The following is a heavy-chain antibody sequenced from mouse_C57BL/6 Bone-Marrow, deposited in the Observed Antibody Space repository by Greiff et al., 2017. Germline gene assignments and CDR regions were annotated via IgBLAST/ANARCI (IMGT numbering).Heavy chain of an antibody. V-gene: IGHV1-55*01. CDR1: GYTFTSYW. CDR3: ARPYYSNYWYFDV. D-gene: IGHD2-5*01. Sequence: VQLQQPGAELVKPGASVKMSCKASGYTFTSYWITWVKQRTGQGLEWIGDIYPGSGSTNYNEKFKSKATLTVDTSSSTAYMQLSRLTSEDSAVYYWARPYYSNYWYFDVWGTGTTVTGSS. CDR2: IYPGSGST. J-gene: IGHJ1*03.